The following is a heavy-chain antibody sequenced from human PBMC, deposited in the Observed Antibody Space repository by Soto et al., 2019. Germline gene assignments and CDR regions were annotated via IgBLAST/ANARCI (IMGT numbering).Heavy chain of an antibody. D-gene: IGHD2-2*01. CDR2: INHSGST. CDR1: GGSFSDYY. J-gene: IGHJ6*02. V-gene: IGHV4-34*01. Sequence: QVQLQQWGAGLLKPSETLSLTCAVYGGSFSDYYWNWIRQPPGKGLEWIGEINHSGSTNYNPSLKSRVTISVDTSKNQFSLKLSSVTAADTAVYYCVRPMPHYYYGMDVWGQGTTVTVSS. CDR3: VRPMPHYYYGMDV.